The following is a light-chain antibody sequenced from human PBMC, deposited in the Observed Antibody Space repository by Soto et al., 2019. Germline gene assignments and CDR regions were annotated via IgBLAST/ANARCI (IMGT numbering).Light chain of an antibody. V-gene: IGKV4-1*01. CDR1: QSVFYSSNNKNC. J-gene: IGKJ1*01. CDR2: WAS. Sequence: DIVMTQSPDSLGVSLGERATINCKSSQSVFYSSNNKNCLAWYQQKPGQPPKLLIYWASTRVSGVPDRFSGSGSGTDFTLTISSLQAEDVAVYYCQQYYSAPPWTFGQGTKVEIK. CDR3: QQYYSAPPWT.